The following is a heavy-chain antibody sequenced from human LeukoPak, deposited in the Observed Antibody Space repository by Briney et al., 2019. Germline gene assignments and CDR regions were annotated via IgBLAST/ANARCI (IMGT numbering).Heavy chain of an antibody. Sequence: PSETLSLTCTVSGGSISSYYWSWIRQPPGKGLEWIGYIYTSGSTNYNPSLKGRVTISVDTSKNQFSLKLSSVTAADTAVYYCARLRNNWFDPWGQGTLVTVSS. V-gene: IGHV4-4*09. CDR3: ARLRNNWFDP. CDR2: IYTSGST. J-gene: IGHJ5*02. D-gene: IGHD3-10*01. CDR1: GGSISSYY.